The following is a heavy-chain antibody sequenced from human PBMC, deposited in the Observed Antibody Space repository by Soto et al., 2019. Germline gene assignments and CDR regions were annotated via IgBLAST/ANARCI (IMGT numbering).Heavy chain of an antibody. CDR3: ARRHGLDIDAYY. Sequence: SETLSLTCAVYGGSFSDYYCSWIRQPPGKGLEWIGEINHSGSINYNPSLKSRVTISVDTSKNQFSLKLSSVTAADTAVYFCARRHGLDIDAYYWGQGILVTVSS. CDR2: INHSGSI. CDR1: GGSFSDYY. V-gene: IGHV4-34*01. J-gene: IGHJ4*02. D-gene: IGHD3-10*01.